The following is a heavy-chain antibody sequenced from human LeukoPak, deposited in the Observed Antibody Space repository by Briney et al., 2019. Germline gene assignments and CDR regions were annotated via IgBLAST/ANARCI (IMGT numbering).Heavy chain of an antibody. Sequence: GGSLRLSCAASGFTFSSYEMNWVRQAPGKGLEWVSYISSSDSTIYYADSVKGRFTISRDNTKNSLYLQMNSLRAEDTAIYYCARDLRIVSGSYLDYWGQGTLVTVSS. V-gene: IGHV3-48*03. CDR3: ARDLRIVSGSYLDY. CDR2: ISSSDSTI. J-gene: IGHJ4*02. CDR1: GFTFSSYE. D-gene: IGHD1-26*01.